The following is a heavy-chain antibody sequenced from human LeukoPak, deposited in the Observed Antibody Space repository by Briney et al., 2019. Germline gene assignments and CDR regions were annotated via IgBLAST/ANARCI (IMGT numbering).Heavy chain of an antibody. CDR3: ARHAYLRGSWFDP. V-gene: IGHV4-34*01. J-gene: IGHJ5*02. D-gene: IGHD2-15*01. CDR2: INHSGST. CDR1: GGSFSGYY. Sequence: SETLSLTCAVYGGSFSGYYWSWIRQPPGKGLEWIGEINHSGSTNYNPSLKSRVTISVDTSKNQFSLKLSSVTAADTAVYYCARHAYLRGSWFDPWGQGTLVTVSS.